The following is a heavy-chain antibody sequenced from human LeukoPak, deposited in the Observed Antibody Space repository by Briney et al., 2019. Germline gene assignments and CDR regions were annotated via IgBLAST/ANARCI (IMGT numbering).Heavy chain of an antibody. CDR2: ISSSSSYI. D-gene: IGHD5-18*01. V-gene: IGHV3-21*04. J-gene: IGHJ4*02. CDR3: ASGRGYSYERYFDY. Sequence: GGSLRLSCAASGFTFSSYSMNWVRQAPGKGLEWVSSISSSSSYIYYAGSVKGRFTISRDNAKNSLYLQMNSLRAEDTAVYYCASGRGYSYERYFDYWGQGTLVTVSS. CDR1: GFTFSSYS.